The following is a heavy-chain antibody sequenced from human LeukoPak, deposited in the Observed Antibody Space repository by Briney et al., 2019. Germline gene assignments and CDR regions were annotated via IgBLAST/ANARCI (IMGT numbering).Heavy chain of an antibody. Sequence: SETLSLTCTVSGGSISSYYWSWIRQPPAQGLELIGYIYYSGSTNYNPSLKSRVTISVDTSKNQFSLKLSSVTAADTAVYDCARLYCSGGSCYFVYWGQGTLVTVSS. V-gene: IGHV4-59*01. CDR3: ARLYCSGGSCYFVY. CDR1: GGSISSYY. J-gene: IGHJ4*02. D-gene: IGHD2-15*01. CDR2: IYYSGST.